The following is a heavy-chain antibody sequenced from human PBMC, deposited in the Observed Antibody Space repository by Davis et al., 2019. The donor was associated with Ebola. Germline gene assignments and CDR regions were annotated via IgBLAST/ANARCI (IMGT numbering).Heavy chain of an antibody. D-gene: IGHD5-24*01. J-gene: IGHJ4*02. Sequence: GESLKISCADSVITFSSYAMTWVRQAPGKGLEWVSAISGSGGTTYYAGSVKGRFTVSRDNSKKTMYLQMNSLRDEDTAVYYCARDRRDGYNPFNYWGQGTLVTVSS. CDR3: ARDRRDGYNPFNY. CDR1: VITFSSYA. CDR2: ISGSGGTT. V-gene: IGHV3-23*01.